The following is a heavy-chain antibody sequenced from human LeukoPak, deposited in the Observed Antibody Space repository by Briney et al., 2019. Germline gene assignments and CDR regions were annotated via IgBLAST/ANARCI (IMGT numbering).Heavy chain of an antibody. V-gene: IGHV4-30-2*01. CDR2: IYHSGST. Sequence: PSETLSLTCAVSGGSISSGGYSWSWIRQPPGKGLEWIGYIYHSGSTYYNPSLKSRVTISVDTSKNQFSLKLSSVTAADTAVYYCARHLDPYSSGWTGALDDFDIWGQGTMVTVSS. D-gene: IGHD6-19*01. CDR1: GGSISSGGYS. CDR3: ARHLDPYSSGWTGALDDFDI. J-gene: IGHJ3*02.